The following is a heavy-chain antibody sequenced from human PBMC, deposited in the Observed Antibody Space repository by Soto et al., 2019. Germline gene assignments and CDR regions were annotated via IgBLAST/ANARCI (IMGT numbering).Heavy chain of an antibody. Sequence: GGSLRLSCVVSGFIFSDYGMHWVRQAPGKGLEWVAAVSYHGSDKYYADSVKGRFTVSRDNSDNTLYLQMSSLRAEDTAMYYCAKGMIVVVISPNDAFDIWGQGTMVTVSS. CDR1: GFIFSDYG. D-gene: IGHD3-22*01. CDR3: AKGMIVVVISPNDAFDI. J-gene: IGHJ3*02. CDR2: VSYHGSDK. V-gene: IGHV3-30*18.